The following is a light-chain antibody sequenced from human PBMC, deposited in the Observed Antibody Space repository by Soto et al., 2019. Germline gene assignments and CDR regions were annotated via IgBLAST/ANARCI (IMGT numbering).Light chain of an antibody. CDR2: GAS. CDR3: QQYGSSIKT. V-gene: IGKV3-20*01. CDR1: QSVSSNY. Sequence: EIGLTQFPGTPSLYPGERATLSCRASQSVSSNYLAWYQQRPGQPPNLLIFGASNRAPGIPDRFSGSGSGTDFTLTISRLEPEDFAVYYCQQYGSSIKTFGQGTKVDI. J-gene: IGKJ1*01.